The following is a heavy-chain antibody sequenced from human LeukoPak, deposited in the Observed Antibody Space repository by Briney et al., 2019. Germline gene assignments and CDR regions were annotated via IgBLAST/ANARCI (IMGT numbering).Heavy chain of an antibody. J-gene: IGHJ4*02. CDR3: AKGSGYYYNTHYFDY. V-gene: IGHV3-23*01. CDR1: GFTFSSYA. CDR2: ISGSGGST. Sequence: GSLRLSCAASGFTFSSYAMSWVRQAPGKGLEWVSAISGSGGSTYYADSVKGRFTISRDNSKNTLYLQMNSLRAEDTAVYYCAKGSGYYYNTHYFDYWGQGTLVTVSS. D-gene: IGHD3-22*01.